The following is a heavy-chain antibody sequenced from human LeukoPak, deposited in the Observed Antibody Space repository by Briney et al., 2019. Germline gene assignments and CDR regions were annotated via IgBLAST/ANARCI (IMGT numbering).Heavy chain of an antibody. CDR1: GGSISSGSYY. D-gene: IGHD6-13*01. J-gene: IGHJ1*01. CDR2: IYTSGST. Sequence: SQTLSLTCTVSGGSISSGSYYWSWIRQPAGKGLEWIGRIYTSGSTNYNPSLKSRVTISVDTSKNQFSLKLSSVTAADTAVYYCARGSSSWEEYFQHWGQGTLVTVSS. CDR3: ARGSSSWEEYFQH. V-gene: IGHV4-61*02.